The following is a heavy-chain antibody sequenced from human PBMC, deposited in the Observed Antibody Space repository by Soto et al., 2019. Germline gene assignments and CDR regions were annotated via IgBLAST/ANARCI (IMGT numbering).Heavy chain of an antibody. CDR2: ISGSGGST. D-gene: IGHD3-10*01. CDR1: GFTFSSYA. J-gene: IGHJ1*01. V-gene: IGHV3-23*01. Sequence: VQLLESGGGLVQPGGSLRLSCAASGFTFSSYAMSWVRQAPGKGLEWVSAISGSGGSTYYADSVKGRFTISRDNSKNTLYLQMNSLRAEDTAVYYCAKDPPTLWPEGKEITAEYFQHWGQGTLVTVSS. CDR3: AKDPPTLWPEGKEITAEYFQH.